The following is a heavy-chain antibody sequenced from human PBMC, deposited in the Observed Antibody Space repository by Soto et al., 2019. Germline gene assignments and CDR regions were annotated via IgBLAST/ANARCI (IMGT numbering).Heavy chain of an antibody. CDR2: IYYSGST. J-gene: IGHJ6*02. Sequence: PSHTLSLTCTVSRGSIPSSTYYWGWIGQPPGKGLEWIGSIYYSGSTYYNPSLKSRVTISVDTSKNQFSLKLSSVTAADTAVYYCARQGGDFWSDYGMDVWGQGTTV. D-gene: IGHD3-3*01. CDR3: ARQGGDFWSDYGMDV. V-gene: IGHV4-39*01. CDR1: RGSIPSSTYY.